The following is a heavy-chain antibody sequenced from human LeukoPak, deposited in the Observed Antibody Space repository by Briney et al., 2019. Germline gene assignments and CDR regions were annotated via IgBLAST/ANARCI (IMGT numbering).Heavy chain of an antibody. V-gene: IGHV3-30-3*01. D-gene: IGHD5-24*01. CDR1: GFTFSNYA. J-gene: IGHJ4*02. CDR3: ARARFGYNRGPFDY. Sequence: GRSLRLSCAASGFTFSNYAMHWVRQAPGEGLEWVAFISYDGSNKHYADSVKGRFTISRDNSKNTLYLQMNSLRPEDTAVYYCARARFGYNRGPFDYWGQGILVTVSS. CDR2: ISYDGSNK.